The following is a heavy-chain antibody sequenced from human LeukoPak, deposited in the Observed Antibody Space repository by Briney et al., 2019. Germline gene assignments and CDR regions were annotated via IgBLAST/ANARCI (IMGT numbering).Heavy chain of an antibody. Sequence: PSETLSLTCAVSGYSISSSNWWGWIRQPPGKGLEWIGYIYYSGSTYYNPSLKSRVTMSVDTSKNQFSLKLSSVTAVDTAVYYCARTWFGRGWYFDLWGRGTLVTVSS. CDR3: ARTWFGRGWYFDL. CDR2: IYYSGST. J-gene: IGHJ2*01. CDR1: GYSISSSNW. V-gene: IGHV4-28*01. D-gene: IGHD3-10*01.